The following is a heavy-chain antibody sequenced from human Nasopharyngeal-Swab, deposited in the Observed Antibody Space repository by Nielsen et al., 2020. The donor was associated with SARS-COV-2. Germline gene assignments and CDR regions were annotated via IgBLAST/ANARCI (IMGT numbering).Heavy chain of an antibody. CDR2: TINILGTT. CDR1: VGTFTSYV. CDR3: VRDLIFHFDL. J-gene: IGHJ4*02. Sequence: SVQVSCKVCVGTFTSYVIRWVGQAPGQGLEWMGRTINILGTTNYAQKFQDRVTLIADKSTNTAYMELTSLRSEDTAVYYRVRDLIFHFDLWGQGTLVSVSS. V-gene: IGHV1-69*04. D-gene: IGHD2-21*01.